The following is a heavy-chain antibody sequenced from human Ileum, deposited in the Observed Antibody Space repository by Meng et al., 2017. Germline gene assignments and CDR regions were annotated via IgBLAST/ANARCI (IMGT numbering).Heavy chain of an antibody. CDR1: GFTFRDHY. V-gene: IGHV3-74*01. D-gene: IGHD3-10*01. CDR3: VCFGGFSGFDP. CDR2: INSDGGGG. Sequence: EVQLVGSGGGLVQPGGSLRLSCATSGFTFRDHYMHWVRQAPGKGLEWVSRINSDGGGGTYADFVKGRFTISRDNAKNTLYLQMYSLTVDDTAIYYCVCFGGFSGFDPWGQGTLVTVSS. J-gene: IGHJ5*02.